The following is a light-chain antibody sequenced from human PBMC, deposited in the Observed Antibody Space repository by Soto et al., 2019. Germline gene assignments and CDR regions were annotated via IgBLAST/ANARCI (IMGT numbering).Light chain of an antibody. Sequence: EIVMTQSPATLSVSPGERATLSCRASQSVSSNLAWYQQKPGQAPRLLIYGASTRATGIPARFSGSVSGTDFTLTISSLQSEDFAVYFCQQYNIWPLWTFGQGTKVDIK. CDR1: QSVSSN. V-gene: IGKV3-15*01. CDR2: GAS. CDR3: QQYNIWPLWT. J-gene: IGKJ1*01.